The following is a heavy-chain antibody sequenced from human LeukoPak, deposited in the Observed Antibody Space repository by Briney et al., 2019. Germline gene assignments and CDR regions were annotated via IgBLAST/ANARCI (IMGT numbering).Heavy chain of an antibody. V-gene: IGHV1-8*01. Sequence: GASVKVSCKASGYTFTSYDINRVRQATGQGLEWMGWMNPNSGNTGYAQKFQGRVTMTRNTSISTAYMELSSLRSEDTAVYYCAIDGGIRDGPIDYWGQGTLVTVSS. CDR2: MNPNSGNT. D-gene: IGHD5-24*01. J-gene: IGHJ4*02. CDR3: AIDGGIRDGPIDY. CDR1: GYTFTSYD.